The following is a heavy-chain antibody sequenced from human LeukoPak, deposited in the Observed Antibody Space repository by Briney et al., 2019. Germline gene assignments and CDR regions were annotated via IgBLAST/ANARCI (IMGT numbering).Heavy chain of an antibody. Sequence: SETLSLTCTVSGGSISSYYWSWIRQPPGKGLEWIGYIYYSGSTNYNPSLKSRVTISVDTSKNQFSLKLSSVTAADTAVYYCARVPPRYWRHYYYMDVWGKGTTVTVSS. CDR3: ARVPPRYWRHYYYMDV. CDR2: IYYSGST. CDR1: GGSISSYY. V-gene: IGHV4-59*01. J-gene: IGHJ6*03. D-gene: IGHD1-14*01.